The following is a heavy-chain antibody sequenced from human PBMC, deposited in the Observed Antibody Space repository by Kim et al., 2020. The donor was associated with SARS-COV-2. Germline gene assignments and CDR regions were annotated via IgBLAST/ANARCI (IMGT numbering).Heavy chain of an antibody. Sequence: GGSLRLSCAASGFTISSYALTWVRQAPGKGPEWVSTISDSDSKTHYADSVKGRFTISRDNSKSTLCLEMNSLRADDTAVYYCAKGCRKSCYSPFEYWGQGALGTVSS. CDR1: GFTISSYA. J-gene: IGHJ4*02. D-gene: IGHD3-10*01. CDR2: ISDSDSKT. CDR3: AKGCRKSCYSPFEY. V-gene: IGHV3-23*01.